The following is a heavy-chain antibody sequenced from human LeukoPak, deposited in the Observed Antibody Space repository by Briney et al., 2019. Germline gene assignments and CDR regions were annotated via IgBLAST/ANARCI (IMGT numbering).Heavy chain of an antibody. Sequence: SETLSLTCTVSGGSISSSSYYWGWIRQPPGKGLEWIGSIYYTGSTYYNPSLKSRVTISVDTSKNQFSLKLSSVTAADTAVYYCARLGYSGYDPYFDYWGQGTLVTVSS. V-gene: IGHV4-39*07. CDR3: ARLGYSGYDPYFDY. D-gene: IGHD5-12*01. CDR1: GGSISSSSYY. J-gene: IGHJ4*02. CDR2: IYYTGST.